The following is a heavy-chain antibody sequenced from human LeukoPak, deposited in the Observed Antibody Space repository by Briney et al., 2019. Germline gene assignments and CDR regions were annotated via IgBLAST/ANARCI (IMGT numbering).Heavy chain of an antibody. CDR2: ISTDGNNE. CDR3: AKDQIGWAPGYVSGPLDQ. D-gene: IGHD6-19*01. Sequence: GGSLRLSCAASGFSFTMYGIHWVRQAPGKGLEWVAVISTDGNNEYYANSVKGRFTISRDNSKNTVYLQMASLRTEDTAVYYCAKDQIGWAPGYVSGPLDQWGQGTLVTVSS. CDR1: GFSFTMYG. V-gene: IGHV3-30*18. J-gene: IGHJ4*02.